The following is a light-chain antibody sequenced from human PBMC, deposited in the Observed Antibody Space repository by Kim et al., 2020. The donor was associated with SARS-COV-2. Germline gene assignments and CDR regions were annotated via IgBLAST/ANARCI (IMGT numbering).Light chain of an antibody. CDR3: QQLSSYPLT. J-gene: IGKJ5*01. CDR1: QAIDNY. V-gene: IGKV1-9*01. Sequence: TSVGDRVTITCRASQAIDNYLAWYQQRPGKAPHLLIYAASSLHSGVPSRFSGSGSGTEFTLTISSLQPEDFGTYFCQQLSSYPLTFGQGTRLEIK. CDR2: AAS.